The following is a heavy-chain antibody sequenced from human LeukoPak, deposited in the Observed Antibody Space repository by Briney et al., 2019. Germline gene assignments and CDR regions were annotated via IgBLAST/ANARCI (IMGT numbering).Heavy chain of an antibody. Sequence: GGSLRLSCAASVFTFSSYEMNWVRQAPGKGLEWVSYISSGGSTIYYADSVKGPVTISRDNAKNSLYLQMNRLRAEDTAVYYCARVVVVGATTHWGQGTLVTVSP. V-gene: IGHV3-48*03. CDR2: ISSGGSTI. CDR1: VFTFSSYE. CDR3: ARVVVVGATTH. D-gene: IGHD1-26*01. J-gene: IGHJ4*02.